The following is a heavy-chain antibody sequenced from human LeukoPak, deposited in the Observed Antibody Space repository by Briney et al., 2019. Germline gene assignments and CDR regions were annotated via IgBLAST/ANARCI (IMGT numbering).Heavy chain of an antibody. CDR2: IRSRAYDGTT. CDR3: GYGSTGFFTLSY. J-gene: IGHJ4*02. V-gene: IGHV3-49*04. CDR1: EVTLGDYP. D-gene: IGHD3-22*01. Sequence: GGSLRLSCTASEVTLGDYPLTWVRKTPGKGLEWVGFIRSRAYDGTTKYAASVRGRFTISRDDSKNIAYLQMNSMKIEDTAVYYCGYGSTGFFTLSYWGPGTLVTVSS.